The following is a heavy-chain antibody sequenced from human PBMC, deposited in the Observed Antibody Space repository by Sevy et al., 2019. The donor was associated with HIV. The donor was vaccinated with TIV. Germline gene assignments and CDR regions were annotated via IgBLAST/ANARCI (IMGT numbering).Heavy chain of an antibody. CDR3: ARPNAITMVRGVYY. V-gene: IGHV3-11*01. D-gene: IGHD3-10*01. Sequence: LSLTCAASGFTFSDYYMSWIRQAPGKGLEWLSYISSSGRTIYYADSVKGRFTISRDNAKNSLYLQMNSLRAEDTALYYCARPNAITMVRGVYYWGQGTLVTVSS. CDR2: ISSSGRTI. CDR1: GFTFSDYY. J-gene: IGHJ4*02.